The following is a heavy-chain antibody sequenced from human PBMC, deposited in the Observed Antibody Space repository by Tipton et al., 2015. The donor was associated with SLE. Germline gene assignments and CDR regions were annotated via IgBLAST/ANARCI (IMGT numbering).Heavy chain of an antibody. CDR2: ISSSSSYT. J-gene: IGHJ6*02. V-gene: IGHV3-21*03. CDR1: GFTFSSYS. Sequence: SLRLSCAASGFTFSSYSMNWVRQAPGKGLEWVSSISSSSSYTYYADSVKGRFTISRDNAKNSLYLQMNSLRAEDTAVYYCARDGYSGYDRSYGMDVWGQGTTVTVSS. D-gene: IGHD5-12*01. CDR3: ARDGYSGYDRSYGMDV.